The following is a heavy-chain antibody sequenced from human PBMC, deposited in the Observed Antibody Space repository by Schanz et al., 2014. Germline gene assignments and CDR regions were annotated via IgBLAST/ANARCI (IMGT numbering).Heavy chain of an antibody. CDR1: GFTFSSYA. J-gene: IGHJ4*02. Sequence: EVQLLESGGGLVQPGGSLRLSCAASGFTFSSYAMSWVRQAPGKGLQWVARIKSKTDGGTKDYAAPEKGRFTISTDDSKNTVYLQTNSLQTEDTAVYYCTADLWFGAVWGVWWGQGTLVTVSS. CDR3: TADLWFGAVWGVW. CDR2: IKSKTDGGTK. V-gene: IGHV3-15*01. D-gene: IGHD3-10*01.